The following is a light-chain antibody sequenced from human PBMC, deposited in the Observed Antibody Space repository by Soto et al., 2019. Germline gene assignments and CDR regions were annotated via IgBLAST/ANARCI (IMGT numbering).Light chain of an antibody. CDR1: NIGSKS. V-gene: IGLV3-21*02. Sequence: SYELTQPPSVSVAPGQTARITCGGNNIGSKSVHWYQQKQGQAPVLVVYDDSDRPSGIPERFSGSNSGNTATLTISRVEAGDEADYYCQVWDSSSDHWVFGGGIKLTVL. CDR2: DDS. CDR3: QVWDSSSDHWV. J-gene: IGLJ3*02.